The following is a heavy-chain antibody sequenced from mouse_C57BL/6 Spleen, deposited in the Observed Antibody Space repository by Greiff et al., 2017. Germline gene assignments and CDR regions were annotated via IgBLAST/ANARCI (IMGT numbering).Heavy chain of an antibody. CDR3: ARRESSGFAWFAY. Sequence: VKLQESGAELVRPGTSVKVSCKASGYAFTNYLIEWVKQRPGQGLEWIGVLHPGSGGTNYNEKFKGKATLTADKSSSTAYMQLSSLTSEDSAVYFCARRESSGFAWFAYWGQGTLVTVSA. J-gene: IGHJ3*01. CDR1: GYAFTNYL. V-gene: IGHV1-54*01. CDR2: LHPGSGGT. D-gene: IGHD3-2*02.